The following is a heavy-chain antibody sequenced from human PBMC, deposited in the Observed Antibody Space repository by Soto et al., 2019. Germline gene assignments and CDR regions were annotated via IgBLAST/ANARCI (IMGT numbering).Heavy chain of an antibody. Sequence: GGSLRLSCAASGFTFDDYTMHWVRQAPGKGLEWVSLISWDGGSTYYADSVKGRFTISRDNSKNSLYLQMNSLRTEDTALYYCAKDRGRVDYYYYGMDVWGQGTTVTVSS. CDR2: ISWDGGST. J-gene: IGHJ6*02. V-gene: IGHV3-43*01. D-gene: IGHD2-2*01. CDR1: GFTFDDYT. CDR3: AKDRGRVDYYYYGMDV.